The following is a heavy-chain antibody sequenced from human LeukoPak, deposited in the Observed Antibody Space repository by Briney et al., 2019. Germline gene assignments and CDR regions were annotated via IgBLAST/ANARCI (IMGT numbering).Heavy chain of an antibody. CDR3: ARGGGNYYDLRNPDY. J-gene: IGHJ4*02. V-gene: IGHV1-69*06. Sequence: GASVKVSCKASGGTFSSYAISWVRQAPGQGLEWMGGIIPIFGTANYAQKFQGRVTITADKSTSTAYMELSSLRSEDTAVYYCARGGGNYYDLRNPDYWGQGTLVTVSS. D-gene: IGHD3-22*01. CDR2: IIPIFGTA. CDR1: GGTFSSYA.